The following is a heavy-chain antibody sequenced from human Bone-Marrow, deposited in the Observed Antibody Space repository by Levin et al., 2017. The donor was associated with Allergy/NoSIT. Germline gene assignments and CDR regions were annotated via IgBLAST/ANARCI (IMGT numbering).Heavy chain of an antibody. Sequence: LSLPCAASGFTFSDYAMSWVRQAPGKGLEWVSSISGGGGNTYYADSVKGRFIISRDKSKNMLYLQMNSLRVDDTAVYYCVKRGSGYYWYFDLWGRGTLVIVSS. CDR3: VKRGSGYYWYFDL. CDR1: GFTFSDYA. J-gene: IGHJ2*01. D-gene: IGHD3-10*01. V-gene: IGHV3-23*01. CDR2: ISGGGGNT.